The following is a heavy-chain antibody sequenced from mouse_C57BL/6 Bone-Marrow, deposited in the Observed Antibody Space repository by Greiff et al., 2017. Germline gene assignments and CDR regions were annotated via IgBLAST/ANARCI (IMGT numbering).Heavy chain of an antibody. V-gene: IGHV1-81*01. J-gene: IGHJ4*01. CDR1: GYTFTSYG. CDR2: IYPRSGNT. D-gene: IGHD2-2*01. CDR3: ARSWFRAMDY. Sequence: QVQLQQSGAELARPGASVKLSCKASGYTFTSYGISWVKRRTGQGLEWIGEIYPRSGNTYYNEKFKGKATLTADKSSSTAYMELRSLTSEDSAVYFCARSWFRAMDYWGQGTSVTVSS.